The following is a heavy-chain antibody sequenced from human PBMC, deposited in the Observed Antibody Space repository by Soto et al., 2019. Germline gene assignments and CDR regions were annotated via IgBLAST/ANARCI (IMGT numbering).Heavy chain of an antibody. Sequence: EVQLLESGGGLVQPGGSLRLSCAASGFTFSSYAMSWVRQAPGKGLEWVSAISGSGGSTYYADSVKGRFTISRDNSKNTLYLQMNSLRAEDTAVYYCSVSEMVTIYGFDIWGQGTMVIVSS. J-gene: IGHJ3*02. CDR2: ISGSGGST. D-gene: IGHD2-21*02. V-gene: IGHV3-23*01. CDR3: SVSEMVTIYGFDI. CDR1: GFTFSSYA.